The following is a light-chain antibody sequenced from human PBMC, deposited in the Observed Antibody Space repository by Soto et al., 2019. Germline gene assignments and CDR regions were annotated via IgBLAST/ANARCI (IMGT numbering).Light chain of an antibody. CDR2: GAS. Sequence: EIVMTQSPATLSVSPGERVTLSCRASQSVSSDLAWYQQKPGQAPRLLIYGASTRATGIPARFSVSGSGTDFTLAISSLQSEDFAIYYCHQYNNWPPYTFGQGTKVDIK. V-gene: IGKV3-15*01. CDR3: HQYNNWPPYT. J-gene: IGKJ2*01. CDR1: QSVSSD.